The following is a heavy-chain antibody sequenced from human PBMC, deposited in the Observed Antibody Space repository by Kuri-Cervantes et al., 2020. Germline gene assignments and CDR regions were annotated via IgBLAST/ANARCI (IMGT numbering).Heavy chain of an antibody. CDR3: ARDDGEKSVDY. J-gene: IGHJ4*02. V-gene: IGHV3-7*01. Sequence: GESLKISCAASGFTFSSYGMHWVRQAPGKGLEWLAQIKDDGSEKYYVGSVQGRLTISRDNAKNSLYLQMNSLRAEDAAVYHCARDDGEKSVDYWGQRTLVTVSS. CDR1: GFTFSSYG. D-gene: IGHD2-21*01. CDR2: IKDDGSEK.